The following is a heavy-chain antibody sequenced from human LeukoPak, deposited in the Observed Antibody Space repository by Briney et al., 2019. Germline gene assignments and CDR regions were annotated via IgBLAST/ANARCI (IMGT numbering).Heavy chain of an antibody. Sequence: GASVTVSCKASGYTFTGYDMHWVRQAPGQGLEWMGWINPNSGGTNYAQKFQGRVTMTRDTSISTAYMELSRLRSDDTAVYYCARVWAYDYVWASYRQAPYDYWGQGTLVTVSS. CDR1: GYTFTGYD. D-gene: IGHD3-16*02. J-gene: IGHJ4*02. CDR2: INPNSGGT. CDR3: ARVWAYDYVWASYRQAPYDY. V-gene: IGHV1-2*02.